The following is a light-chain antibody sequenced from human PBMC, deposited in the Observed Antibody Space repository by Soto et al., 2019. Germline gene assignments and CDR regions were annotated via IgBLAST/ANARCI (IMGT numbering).Light chain of an antibody. CDR2: SAS. Sequence: DIQMTQSPSSLSASVGDRVTITCRASQVIGNDLGWFQQKPGQAPKRLTYSASFLQTGAPSRFSGSGSGPEFTLTISSLQPDDFATYYYLQHKTYPWTFGQGTRVEIE. J-gene: IGKJ1*01. V-gene: IGKV1-17*01. CDR3: LQHKTYPWT. CDR1: QVIGND.